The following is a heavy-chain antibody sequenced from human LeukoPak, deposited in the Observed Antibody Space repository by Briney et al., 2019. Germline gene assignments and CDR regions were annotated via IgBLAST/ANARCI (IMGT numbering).Heavy chain of an antibody. D-gene: IGHD4-11*01. CDR2: ISGSCGST. J-gene: IGHJ6*02. Sequence: GGSPRLSCAASGFSFSSYAMSWVRQAPGKGLEWVSAISGSCGSTYYADSVKGRFTISRDNSKNTLYLQMNSLRAEDTAVYYCAKVNQMITVTSYYYYGMDVWGQGTTVTVSS. CDR1: GFSFSSYA. V-gene: IGHV3-23*01. CDR3: AKVNQMITVTSYYYYGMDV.